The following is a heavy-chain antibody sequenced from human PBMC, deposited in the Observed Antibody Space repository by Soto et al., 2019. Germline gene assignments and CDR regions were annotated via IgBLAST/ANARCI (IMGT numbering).Heavy chain of an antibody. CDR2: ISYDGSNK. CDR3: ARDPHLLDYYYYGMDV. V-gene: IGHV3-30*14. Sequence: QVQLVESGGGVVQPGRSLRLSCAASGFTFSSYAMHWVRQAPGKGLEWVAVISYDGSNKYYADSVKGRFTISRDNSKNTLYLQMNSLRAEDTAVYYCARDPHLLDYYYYGMDVWGQGSTVTVSS. CDR1: GFTFSSYA. J-gene: IGHJ6*02.